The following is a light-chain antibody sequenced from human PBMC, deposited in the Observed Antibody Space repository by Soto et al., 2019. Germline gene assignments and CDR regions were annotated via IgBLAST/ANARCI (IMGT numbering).Light chain of an antibody. Sequence: QSVLTQPPSVSGAPGQRVTISCTGSTSNIGAGYEVHWYQQLPGTAPKLLVSGHNNRPSGVPDRFSGFKSGASASLVITGLQAEDEADYYCQSYDNSLSGSGVFGGGTKLTV. J-gene: IGLJ3*02. CDR3: QSYDNSLSGSGV. CDR1: TSNIGAGYE. CDR2: GHN. V-gene: IGLV1-40*01.